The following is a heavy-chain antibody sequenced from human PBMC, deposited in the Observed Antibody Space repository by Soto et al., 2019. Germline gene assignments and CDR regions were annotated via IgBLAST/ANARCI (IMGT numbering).Heavy chain of an antibody. V-gene: IGHV3-23*01. CDR2: ISGSGGST. D-gene: IGHD4-17*01. Sequence: GGSLRLSCAASGFTFSSYAMSWVRQAPGEGLEWVSAISGSGGSTYYADSVKGRFTISRDNSKNTLYLQMNSLRAEDTAVYYCAKEGYGGNSFNWFDPWGQGTLVTVSS. CDR3: AKEGYGGNSFNWFDP. CDR1: GFTFSSYA. J-gene: IGHJ5*02.